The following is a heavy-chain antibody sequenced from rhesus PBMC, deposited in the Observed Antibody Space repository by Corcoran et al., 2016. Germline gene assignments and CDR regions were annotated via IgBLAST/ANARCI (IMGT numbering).Heavy chain of an antibody. D-gene: IGHD3-16*01. J-gene: IGHJ4*01. CDR2: VGGGSDPT. CDR1: GGSISSSDW. Sequence: QVQLQESGPGLVKPSETLSLTCAVSGGSISSSDWWRWFRQPPGTGLGWIGNVGGGSDPTYYNPSLTSRVTISPDTSETQFSLKLSSVTAAYTAVYYCARRPHCGSYSSSFHYWGQGVLVTVSS. V-gene: IGHV4-65*02. CDR3: ARRPHCGSYSSSFHY.